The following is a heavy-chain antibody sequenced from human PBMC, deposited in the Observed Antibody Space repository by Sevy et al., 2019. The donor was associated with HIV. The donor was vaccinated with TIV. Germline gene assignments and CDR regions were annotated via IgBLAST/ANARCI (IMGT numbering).Heavy chain of an antibody. CDR2: MNPNSDGT. CDR3: ARGDTFWSAYYYFNY. Sequence: ASVKVSCKASGYTFTGYYIHWVRQAPGQGLEWMGWMNPNSDGTNFAQKFQGRVTMTRDTSITTAYMELSRLRSDDTAVYYCARGDTFWSAYYYFNYWGQGTLVTVSS. CDR1: GYTFTGYY. J-gene: IGHJ4*02. D-gene: IGHD3-3*01. V-gene: IGHV1-2*02.